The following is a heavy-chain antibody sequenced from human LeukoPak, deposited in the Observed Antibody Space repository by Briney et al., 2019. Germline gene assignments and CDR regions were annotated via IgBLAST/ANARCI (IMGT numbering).Heavy chain of an antibody. V-gene: IGHV1-8*03. J-gene: IGHJ4*02. CDR2: MNPNSGST. CDR1: GYTFTSYD. CDR3: ARGRSTGYPYYFEY. Sequence: VASVKVSCKASGYTFTSYDINWVRQATGQGLEWMGWMNPNSGSTGHAQKFQGRVTITRNTSISTAYMELSGLRSEDTAVYYCARGRSTGYPYYFEYWGQGTLVTVSS. D-gene: IGHD5-12*01.